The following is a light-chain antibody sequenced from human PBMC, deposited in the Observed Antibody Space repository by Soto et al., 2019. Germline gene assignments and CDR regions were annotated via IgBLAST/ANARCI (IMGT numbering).Light chain of an antibody. CDR2: WAS. Sequence: DIVMTQSPDSLAVSLGERATLNCKSSQSVLYSSNNKNYLAWYQQRPGQPPRLLISWASTRESGVPDRFSGSGSGTDFTLTISSLQAEDVAVYYCQQYYNSRQTFGQGTKVEIK. V-gene: IGKV4-1*01. CDR3: QQYYNSRQT. CDR1: QSVLYSSNNKNY. J-gene: IGKJ1*01.